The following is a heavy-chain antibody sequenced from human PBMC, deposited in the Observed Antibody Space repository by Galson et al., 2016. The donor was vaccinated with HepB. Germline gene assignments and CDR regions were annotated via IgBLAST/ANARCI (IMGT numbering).Heavy chain of an antibody. D-gene: IGHD2-21*01. CDR3: TRQDLWSIEY. CDR1: GGSISDSYW. V-gene: IGHV4-4*02. CDR2: IYPTGRT. J-gene: IGHJ4*02. Sequence: SETLSLTCAVSGGSISDSYWWSWVRQPPGRGLEWIGEIYPTGRTNYIPSLKSRVTLSFHNSENQFSLKMTSVTAADTAVYYCTRQDLWSIEYWGQGILVTVSS.